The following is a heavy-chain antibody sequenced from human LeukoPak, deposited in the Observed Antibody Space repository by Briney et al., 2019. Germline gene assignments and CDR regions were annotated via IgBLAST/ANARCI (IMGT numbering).Heavy chain of an antibody. CDR2: INPISGGT. J-gene: IGHJ4*02. CDR3: ARVPTVTRIFDY. V-gene: IGHV1-2*02. CDR1: GYTFAGYY. D-gene: IGHD4-17*01. Sequence: GASVKVSCKASGYTFAGYYIHWVRQAPGQGLEWMGWINPISGGTNYAQRVQGRGTMTRDTSISTDYMEMNRLRSDDTAVYYCARVPTVTRIFDYWGKGTPVTVSS.